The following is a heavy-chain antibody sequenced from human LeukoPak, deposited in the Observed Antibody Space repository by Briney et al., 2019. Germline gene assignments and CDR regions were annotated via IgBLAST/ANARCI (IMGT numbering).Heavy chain of an antibody. J-gene: IGHJ4*02. Sequence: GSSVKVSCKASVYAFTSYAMNWVGQAPGQGLEWMGWINTNTGDRTYAQGFTGRFVFSVDTSVSTAYLQISGLKVEDTAIYYCARDPSGTGIYYGYWGQGTLVTVSS. V-gene: IGHV7-4-1*02. CDR3: ARDPSGTGIYYGY. D-gene: IGHD3-10*01. CDR1: VYAFTSYA. CDR2: INTNTGDR.